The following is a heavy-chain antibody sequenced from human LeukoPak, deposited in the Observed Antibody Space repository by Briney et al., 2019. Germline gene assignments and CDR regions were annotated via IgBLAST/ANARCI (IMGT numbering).Heavy chain of an antibody. D-gene: IGHD2-2*02. CDR2: IYYSGST. CDR1: GGSISSSSYY. V-gene: IGHV4-39*02. CDR3: ARDRYYCSSTSCYNTAPGAFDI. Sequence: SETLSLTCTVSGGSISSSSYYWGWIRQPPGKGLEWIGSIYYSGSTYYNPSLKSRVTISVDTSKNQFSLKPSSVTAADTAVYYCARDRYYCSSTSCYNTAPGAFDIWGQGTMVTVSS. J-gene: IGHJ3*02.